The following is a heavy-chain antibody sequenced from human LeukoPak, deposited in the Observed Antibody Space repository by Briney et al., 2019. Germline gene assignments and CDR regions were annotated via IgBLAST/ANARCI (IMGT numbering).Heavy chain of an antibody. Sequence: GGSLRLSCAASGFTFSTYSMNWVRQAPGKGLEWVSSISNSRYIYYADSVKGRFTISRDNAKNSLFLQMNSLRAEDTAVYYCARDWTSGWDYWGQGTLVTVCS. D-gene: IGHD6-19*01. J-gene: IGHJ4*02. CDR2: ISNSRYI. V-gene: IGHV3-21*01. CDR1: GFTFSTYS. CDR3: ARDWTSGWDY.